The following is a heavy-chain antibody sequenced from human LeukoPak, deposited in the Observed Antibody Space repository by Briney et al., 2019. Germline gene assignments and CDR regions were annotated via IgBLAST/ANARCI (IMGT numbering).Heavy chain of an antibody. D-gene: IGHD5-24*01. J-gene: IGHJ4*02. CDR2: ISSSSSYI. V-gene: IGHV3-21*01. CDR1: GFTFSSYS. CDR3: ARGGGDGYNYDY. Sequence: PGGSLGLSCAASGFTFSSYSMNWVRQAPGKGLEWVSSISSSSSYIYYADSVKGRFTISRDNAKNSLYLQMNSLRAEDTAVYYCARGGGDGYNYDYWGQGTLVTVSS.